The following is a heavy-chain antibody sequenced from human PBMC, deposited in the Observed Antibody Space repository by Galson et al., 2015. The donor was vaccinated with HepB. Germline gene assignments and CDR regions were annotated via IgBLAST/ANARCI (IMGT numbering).Heavy chain of an antibody. J-gene: IGHJ3*02. CDR1: GYTFTGYY. CDR2: INPNSGGT. V-gene: IGHV1-2*02. D-gene: IGHD6-19*01. Sequence: SVKVSCKASGYTFTGYYMHWVRQAPGQGLEWVGWINPNSGGTNYAQKFQGRVTMTRDTSISTAYMELSRLRSDDTAVYYCASGVSGLYPGPFDIWGQGTMVTVSS. CDR3: ASGVSGLYPGPFDI.